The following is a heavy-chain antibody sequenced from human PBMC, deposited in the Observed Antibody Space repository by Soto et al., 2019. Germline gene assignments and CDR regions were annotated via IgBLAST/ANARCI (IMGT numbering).Heavy chain of an antibody. J-gene: IGHJ4*02. V-gene: IGHV3-53*01. CDR2: IYSGGST. D-gene: IGHD5-12*01. Sequence: LRLSCAASGYTVSSTYMSWVRQAPGKGLEWISIIYSGGSTFYADSVKGRFTISRDNSKNTLYLQMNSLRAEDTAVYYCARGVPITPGTFDYRGQGTLVTVSS. CDR3: ARGVPITPGTFDY. CDR1: GYTVSSTY.